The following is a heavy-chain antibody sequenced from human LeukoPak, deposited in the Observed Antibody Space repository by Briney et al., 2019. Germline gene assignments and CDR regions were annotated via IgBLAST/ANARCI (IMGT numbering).Heavy chain of an antibody. CDR3: AKDSGRAPEYDSSGYNY. D-gene: IGHD3-22*01. CDR1: GFTFRSYW. Sequence: GGSLRLSCAASGFTFRSYWMHWVRQAPGKGLVWVSRINIDGSSGTYADSVEGRFTISRDNAKNSLYLQMNSLRAEDTALYYCAKDSGRAPEYDSSGYNYWGQGTLVTVSS. J-gene: IGHJ4*02. V-gene: IGHV3-74*03. CDR2: INIDGSSG.